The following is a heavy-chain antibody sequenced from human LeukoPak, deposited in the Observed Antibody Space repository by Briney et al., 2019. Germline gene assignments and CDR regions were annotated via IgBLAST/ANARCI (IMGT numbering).Heavy chain of an antibody. CDR3: AREARGLGRWGDFDY. J-gene: IGHJ4*02. CDR1: GGSISSSSYY. CDR2: IYYSGST. V-gene: IGHV4-61*01. Sequence: SETLSLTCTVSGGSISSSSYYWSWIRQPPGKGLEWIGYIYYSGSTNYKPSLKSRVTISVDTSKNQFSLKLSSVTAADTAVYYCAREARGLGRWGDFDYWGQGTLVTVSS. D-gene: IGHD3-16*01.